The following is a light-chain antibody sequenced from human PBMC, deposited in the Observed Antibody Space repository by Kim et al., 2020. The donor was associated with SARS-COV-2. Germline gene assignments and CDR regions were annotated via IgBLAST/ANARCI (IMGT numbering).Light chain of an antibody. CDR1: QSISSY. Sequence: DIQMTQSPSSLSASVGDRVIITCRASQSISSYLNWYQQKPGKAPKLLIYAASSLQSGVPSRFSGSGSGTDFTLTISSLQPEDFATYYCQQSYSTPFTFGPGTKVDIK. CDR3: QQSYSTPFT. CDR2: AAS. J-gene: IGKJ3*01. V-gene: IGKV1-39*01.